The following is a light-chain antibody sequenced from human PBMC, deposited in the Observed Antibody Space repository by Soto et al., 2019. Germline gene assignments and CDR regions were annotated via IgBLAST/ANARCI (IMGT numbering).Light chain of an antibody. Sequence: QSVLTQPPSVSGAPGQRVTISCTGSSSNIGAGYDVHWYQQLPGTAPKLLIYDNSNRPSGVPDRFSGSKSGTSASLAITGLQAEDEADYYYQSSDSSLSGSIFGGGTKLTVL. CDR1: SSNIGAGYD. CDR2: DNS. V-gene: IGLV1-40*01. CDR3: QSSDSSLSGSI. J-gene: IGLJ2*01.